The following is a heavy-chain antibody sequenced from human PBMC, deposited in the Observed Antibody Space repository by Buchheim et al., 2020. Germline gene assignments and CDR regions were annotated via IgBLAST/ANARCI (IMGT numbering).Heavy chain of an antibody. CDR1: GFTFSSYG. Sequence: QVQLVESGGGVVQPGRSLRLSCAASGFTFSSYGMHWVRQAPGKGLEWVTVISYDGSNKYYADSVKGRFTISRDNSKHTLYLQMNSLRAEDTAVYYCAKDLGITIFGVVMYGMDVWGQGTT. J-gene: IGHJ6*02. CDR2: ISYDGSNK. D-gene: IGHD3-3*01. CDR3: AKDLGITIFGVVMYGMDV. V-gene: IGHV3-30*18.